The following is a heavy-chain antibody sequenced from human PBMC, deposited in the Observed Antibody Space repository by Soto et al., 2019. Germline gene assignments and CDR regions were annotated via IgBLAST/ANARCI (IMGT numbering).Heavy chain of an antibody. Sequence: EVQLVESGGGLVQPGGSLRLSCAASGFTFSSYWMSWVRQAPGKGLEWVANIKQDGSEKYYVDSVKGRFTISRDNAKNAPYLQMNSLRAEDTAVYYCARETVYYYDLSYFDCWCPGTLVTVST. CDR3: ARETVYYYDLSYFDC. CDR1: GFTFSSYW. J-gene: IGHJ4*02. CDR2: IKQDGSEK. V-gene: IGHV3-7*01. D-gene: IGHD3-22*01.